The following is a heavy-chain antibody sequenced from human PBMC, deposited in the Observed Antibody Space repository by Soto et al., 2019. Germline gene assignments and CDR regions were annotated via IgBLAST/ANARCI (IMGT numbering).Heavy chain of an antibody. CDR3: ARPRSYSSGWSDYYGMDV. CDR2: IKWDASEK. Sequence: GGSLRLSCAASGFTFGSYWMSWVRQAPGKGPEWLATIKWDASEKKYVDSVKGRFTTSRDNAKNALYLQMDSLRAEDTAVYYCARPRSYSSGWSDYYGMDVWGQGTTVTVSS. V-gene: IGHV3-7*01. CDR1: GFTFGSYW. D-gene: IGHD6-19*01. J-gene: IGHJ6*02.